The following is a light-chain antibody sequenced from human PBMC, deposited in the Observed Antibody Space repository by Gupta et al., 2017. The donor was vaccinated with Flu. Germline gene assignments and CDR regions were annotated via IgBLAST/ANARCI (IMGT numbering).Light chain of an antibody. V-gene: IGLV3-19*01. CDR2: GKD. J-gene: IGLJ1*01. CDR3: SSRDTSSTNHYV. Sequence: QTVRIRCQGDSLRTFYPSWYQQRPGQAPVLVIYGKDNRPAGIPDRFSGSSSGATASLTITGAQAEDEADYYCSSRDTSSTNHYVFGTGTRVTVL. CDR1: SLRTFY.